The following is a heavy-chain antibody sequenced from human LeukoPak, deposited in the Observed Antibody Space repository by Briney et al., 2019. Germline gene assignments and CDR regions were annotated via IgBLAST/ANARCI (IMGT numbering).Heavy chain of an antibody. D-gene: IGHD3-22*01. CDR1: KFTFAAYD. CDR2: ISYDENDK. V-gene: IGHV3-30*18. J-gene: IGHJ4*02. Sequence: GRSLRLSCAASKFTFAAYDMHWVRQAPGKGLEWVAVISYDENDKYYADSVKGRFTISRDNAKKTLYLQMNSLRSEDTAVYYCAKGPDRSGLYSLDYWGQGTLVTVSS. CDR3: AKGPDRSGLYSLDY.